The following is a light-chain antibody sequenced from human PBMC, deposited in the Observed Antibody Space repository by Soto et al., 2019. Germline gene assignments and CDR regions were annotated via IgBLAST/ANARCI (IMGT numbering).Light chain of an antibody. V-gene: IGKV1-5*03. CDR2: KAS. CDR3: QQDNSWST. Sequence: DIQMTQSPSTLSASVGDRVTITCRASQSISRWLAWYQHKPGQAPQLLVYKASSLASGVPSRFSGSGSGTEFTLTISSLQRDDFATYYCQQDNSWSTFGQGTKLEIK. CDR1: QSISRW. J-gene: IGKJ2*01.